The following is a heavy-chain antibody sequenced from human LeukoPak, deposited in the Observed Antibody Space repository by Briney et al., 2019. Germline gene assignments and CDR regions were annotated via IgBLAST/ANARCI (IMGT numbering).Heavy chain of an antibody. J-gene: IGHJ6*03. D-gene: IGHD3-10*01. CDR1: GFTFSSYD. V-gene: IGHV3-13*01. Sequence: GGSLRLSCAASGFTFSSYDMHWVRQATGKGLEWVSAIGTAGDTYYPGSVKGRFTISRENAKNSLYLQMSSLRAGDTAVYYCARACYYGSGSYYRKIYYYYMDVWGKGATVTISS. CDR2: IGTAGDT. CDR3: ARACYYGSGSYYRKIYYYYMDV.